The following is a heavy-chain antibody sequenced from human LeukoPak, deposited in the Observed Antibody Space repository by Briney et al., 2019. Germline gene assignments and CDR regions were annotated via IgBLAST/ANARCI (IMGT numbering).Heavy chain of an antibody. CDR3: ARDGSGVWFDY. J-gene: IGHJ4*02. Sequence: GASVKVSCKASNYTFTRYGISWVRQAPGQGLEWMAWINAYNGDTNYAQKLQGRVTLTTDTSTSTAYMELRSLRSDDAAVYYCARDGSGVWFDYWGQGTLVIVSS. CDR2: INAYNGDT. D-gene: IGHD3-10*01. CDR1: NYTFTRYG. V-gene: IGHV1-18*01.